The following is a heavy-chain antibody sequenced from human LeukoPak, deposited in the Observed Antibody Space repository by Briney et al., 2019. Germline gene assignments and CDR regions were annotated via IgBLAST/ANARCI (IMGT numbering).Heavy chain of an antibody. Sequence: GGSLRLSCAASGFTFSSCEMNWVRQAPGKGLEWVSYISSSGSTIYYADSVKGRFTISRDNAKNSLYLQMNSLRAEDTAVYYCARGTGDPSLDYWGQGTLVTVSS. V-gene: IGHV3-48*03. J-gene: IGHJ4*02. CDR3: ARGTGDPSLDY. CDR2: ISSSGSTI. CDR1: GFTFSSCE. D-gene: IGHD3-10*01.